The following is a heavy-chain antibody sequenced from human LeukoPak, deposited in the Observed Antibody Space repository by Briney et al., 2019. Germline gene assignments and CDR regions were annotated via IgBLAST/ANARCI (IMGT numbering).Heavy chain of an antibody. J-gene: IGHJ4*02. Sequence: GASVKVSCKASGFGFSIYYMHWLRQAPGEGLEWMGMINPNDGRTTYAQKFQGRVTMTRDTSTSTVYMELSSLRSDDTAVYYCARSGIAVAGPWGQGTLVTVSS. CDR1: GFGFSIYY. V-gene: IGHV1-46*01. CDR2: INPNDGRT. CDR3: ARSGIAVAGP. D-gene: IGHD6-19*01.